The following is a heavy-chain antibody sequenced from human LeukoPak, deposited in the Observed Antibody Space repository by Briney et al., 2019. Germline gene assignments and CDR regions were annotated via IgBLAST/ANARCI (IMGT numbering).Heavy chain of an antibody. V-gene: IGHV4-59*01. CDR1: GGSISSYC. J-gene: IGHJ3*02. D-gene: IGHD2-15*01. CDR3: ARVRCSGGSCYLDAFDI. Sequence: SETLSLTCTVSGGSISSYCWSWIRQPPGKGLEWIGYISYSGSTNYNPSLKSRVTISVDTSKNQFSLKLSSVTAADTAVYYCARVRCSGGSCYLDAFDIWGQGTMVTVSS. CDR2: ISYSGST.